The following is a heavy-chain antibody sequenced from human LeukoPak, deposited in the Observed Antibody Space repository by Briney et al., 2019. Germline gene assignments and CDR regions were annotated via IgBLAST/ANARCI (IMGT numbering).Heavy chain of an antibody. CDR2: IYYSGST. Sequence: PSESLSLTCTVSGGSISSYYWSWIRQPPGKGLEWIGYIYYSGSTNYNPSLKSRVTISVDTSKNQFSLKLSSVTAADTAVYYCARYDDSGSYFDYWGQGTLVTVSS. CDR1: GGSISSYY. J-gene: IGHJ4*02. V-gene: IGHV4-59*08. D-gene: IGHD3-10*01. CDR3: ARYDDSGSYFDY.